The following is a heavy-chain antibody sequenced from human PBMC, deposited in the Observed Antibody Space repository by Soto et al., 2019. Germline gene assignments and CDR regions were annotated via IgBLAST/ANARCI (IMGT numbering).Heavy chain of an antibody. D-gene: IGHD3-16*01. V-gene: IGHV3-23*01. CDR3: AKENGGAKTPFFEY. CDR2: ISGSGSRT. Sequence: EVQLLESGGGLVQPRGSLRLSCAVSGFTFSTYSMSWVRQAPGKGLEWVSFISGSGSRTYHADSVKGRFTISRENSKNTLYLQMNSLRAEDTDVYYCAKENGGAKTPFFEYWGQGTLVTVSS. J-gene: IGHJ4*02. CDR1: GFTFSTYS.